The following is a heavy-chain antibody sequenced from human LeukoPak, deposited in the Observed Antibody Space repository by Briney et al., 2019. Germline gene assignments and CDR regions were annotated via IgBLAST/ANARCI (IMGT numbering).Heavy chain of an antibody. D-gene: IGHD6-19*01. CDR3: AATGAGRGWYFGELQT. J-gene: IGHJ5*02. V-gene: IGHV3-53*01. Sequence: TGGSLRLSCAASGFTFSNAWMSWVRQAPGKGLEWVSVIYSGGSTYYADSVKGRFTISRDNSKNTLYLQMNSLRAEDTAMYYCAATGAGRGWYFGELQTWGQGILVAVS. CDR2: IYSGGST. CDR1: GFTFSNAW.